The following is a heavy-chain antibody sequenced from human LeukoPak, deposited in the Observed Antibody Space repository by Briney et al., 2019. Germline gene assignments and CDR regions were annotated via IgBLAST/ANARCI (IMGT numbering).Heavy chain of an antibody. Sequence: SETRSLTCAVYGGSFSVYYWSWIRHPPGKGLEWIGEINHSRTTNYNPSLTSRVTISVDTSKNQFSLKLSSVTAADTAVYYCAGDSSGYYYDYWGQGTLVTVSS. CDR1: GGSFSVYY. J-gene: IGHJ4*02. V-gene: IGHV4-34*01. CDR3: AGDSSGYYYDY. D-gene: IGHD3-22*01. CDR2: INHSRTT.